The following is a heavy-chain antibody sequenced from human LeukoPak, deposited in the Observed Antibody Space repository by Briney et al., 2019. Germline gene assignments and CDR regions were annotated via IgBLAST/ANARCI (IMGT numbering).Heavy chain of an antibody. V-gene: IGHV4-34*01. CDR2: INHSGSI. J-gene: IGHJ4*02. CDR1: GESFSGYY. D-gene: IGHD1-26*01. Sequence: SETLSLTCAVYGESFSGYYWSWIRQPPGKGLTWIGEINHSGSINYNPSLKSRVTISVDTSKNQFSLKLSSVTAADTAVYYCARGRGMGATRFDYWGQGTLVTVSS. CDR3: ARGRGMGATRFDY.